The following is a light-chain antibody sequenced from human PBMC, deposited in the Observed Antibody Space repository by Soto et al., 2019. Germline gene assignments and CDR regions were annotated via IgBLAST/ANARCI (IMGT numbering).Light chain of an antibody. CDR2: AAY. CDR1: QGIRND. J-gene: IGKJ1*01. CDR3: QQYNNYPWT. Sequence: AIQMTQSPSSQSASVGGRGTITGRASQGIRNDLGWYQQKPGKAPKLLIYAAYSLQSGVTSRFSGSGSGTDFPLTISSLQPDDFGSYYCQQYNNYPWTFGQGTKVEIK. V-gene: IGKV1-6*01.